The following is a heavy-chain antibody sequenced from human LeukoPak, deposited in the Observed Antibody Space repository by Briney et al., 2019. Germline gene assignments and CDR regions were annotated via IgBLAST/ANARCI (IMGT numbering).Heavy chain of an antibody. V-gene: IGHV3-30*03. CDR1: GFTFSSYG. CDR3: ARGPLAYCSGDCYPLGY. D-gene: IGHD2-21*02. CDR2: ISYDGSNK. J-gene: IGHJ4*02. Sequence: GGSLRLSCAASGFTFSSYGMHWVRQAPGKGLEWVAVISYDGSNKYYADSVKGRFTISRDNSKNTLYLQMNTLRPDDTAVYYCARGPLAYCSGDCYPLGYWGQGTLVTVSS.